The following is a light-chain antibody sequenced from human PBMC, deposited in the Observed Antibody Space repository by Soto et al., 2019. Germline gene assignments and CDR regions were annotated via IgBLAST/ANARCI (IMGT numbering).Light chain of an antibody. CDR2: DAS. J-gene: IGKJ1*01. CDR3: QQYGISPQT. CDR1: QTVRNNY. Sequence: EFVLTQSPGTLSLSPGERATLSCRASQTVRNNYLAWYQQKPGQAPKLLIYDASSRATGIPDRFSGGGSGTDFILTISRLEPEDFAVYYCQQYGISPQTFGQGTRWIS. V-gene: IGKV3-20*01.